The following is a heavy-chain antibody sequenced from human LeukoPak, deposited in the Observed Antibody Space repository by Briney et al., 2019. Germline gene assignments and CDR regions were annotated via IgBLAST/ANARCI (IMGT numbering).Heavy chain of an antibody. CDR2: IKQDGSEK. CDR3: ARESYFDWFGIDY. Sequence: PGGSLRLSCTASGFSFSGYWMTWVRQTPGKGLEWVANIKQDGSEKYYVDSVKGRFTISRDNAKNSLYLQMNSLRAEDTAVYYCARESYFDWFGIDYWGQGTLVTVSS. J-gene: IGHJ4*02. V-gene: IGHV3-7*03. D-gene: IGHD3-9*01. CDR1: GFSFSGYW.